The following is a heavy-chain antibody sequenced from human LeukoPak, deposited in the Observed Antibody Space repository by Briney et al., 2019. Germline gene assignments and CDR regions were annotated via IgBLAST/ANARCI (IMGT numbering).Heavy chain of an antibody. V-gene: IGHV3-7*03. CDR2: IKQDGSEK. D-gene: IGHD5-18*01. J-gene: IGHJ4*02. CDR1: GFTFSSYW. CDR3: AKSSRPVTAMAFFDY. Sequence: GGSLRLSCAASGFTFSSYWMSWVRQAPGKGLEWVANIKQDGSEKYYVDSVKGRFTISRDNAKNSLYLQMNSLRAEDTAVYYCAKSSRPVTAMAFFDYWGQGTLVTVSS.